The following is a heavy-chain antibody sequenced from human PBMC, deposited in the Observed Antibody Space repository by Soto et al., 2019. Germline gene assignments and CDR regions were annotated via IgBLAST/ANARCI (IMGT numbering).Heavy chain of an antibody. CDR1: GFTFGDYA. CDR2: IRSKAYGGTT. Sequence: GGSLRLSCTASGFTFGDYAMSWFRQAPGKGLEWVGFIRSKAYGGTTEYAASVKGRFTISRDDSRSIAYLQMNSLKTEDTAVYYCTRVGSTRSAWFDPWGQGTLVTVSS. CDR3: TRVGSTRSAWFDP. J-gene: IGHJ5*02. D-gene: IGHD2-2*01. V-gene: IGHV3-49*03.